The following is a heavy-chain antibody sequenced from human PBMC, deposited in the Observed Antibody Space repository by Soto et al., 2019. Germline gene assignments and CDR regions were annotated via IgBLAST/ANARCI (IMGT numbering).Heavy chain of an antibody. J-gene: IGHJ1*01. D-gene: IGHD3-3*01. V-gene: IGHV3-21*02. CDR1: GFTFSDYS. CDR3: VRDQPVDRDFWSGYLNPGYFQY. Sequence: EVQLVESGGGLVNPGGSLRLSCEASGFTFSDYSMNWVRQAPGQGLEWVSSISTGSIYIYYTASVKGRFTTTRDDAENSLHLQMLSLRAEDTAIYYCVRDQPVDRDFWSGYLNPGYFQYWGQGTLVTVSS. CDR2: ISTGSIYI.